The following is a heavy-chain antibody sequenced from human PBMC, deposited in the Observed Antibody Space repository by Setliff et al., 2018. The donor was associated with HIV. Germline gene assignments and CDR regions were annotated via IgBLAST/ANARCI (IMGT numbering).Heavy chain of an antibody. J-gene: IGHJ4*02. Sequence: PSETLSLTCTVSGGSISSGSYFWTWIRQPAGKGLEWIGRIYTSGSTNYNPSLKSRVTISVDTSKNQFSLKLSSVTAADTAVYYCARTDRRTTDFDYWGQGTLVTVSS. CDR2: IYTSGST. CDR1: GGSISSGSYF. D-gene: IGHD1-7*01. V-gene: IGHV4-61*02. CDR3: ARTDRRTTDFDY.